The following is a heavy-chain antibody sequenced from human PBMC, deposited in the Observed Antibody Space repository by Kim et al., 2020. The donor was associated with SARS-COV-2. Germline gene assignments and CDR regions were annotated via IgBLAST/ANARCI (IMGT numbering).Heavy chain of an antibody. V-gene: IGHV4-39*01. CDR2: IFYSGST. Sequence: SETLSLTCTVSGGSISSGTYYWSWIRQHPGKGLEWIGYIFYSGSTYYNPSLKSRVTISVDTSKNQFSLRLSSVTAADTAVYYCATYQGGDYGSDIDYWGQGTLVTVSS. CDR1: GGSISSGTYY. CDR3: ATYQGGDYGSDIDY. D-gene: IGHD3-10*01. J-gene: IGHJ4*02.